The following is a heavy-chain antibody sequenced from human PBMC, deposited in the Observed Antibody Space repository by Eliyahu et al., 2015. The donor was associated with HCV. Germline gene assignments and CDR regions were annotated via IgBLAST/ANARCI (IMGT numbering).Heavy chain of an antibody. CDR2: IHYSGST. CDR3: ASGGGGIAVTGTGGWFDP. V-gene: IGHV4-59*01. Sequence: QVQLQESGPGLVKPSETLSLTCTVSGGSITTYYWAGTRXPPAKGLEWIGYIHYSGSTNYNPSLQSRVTISLDTSKNQFSLNLASVTAADTAIYYCASGGGGIAVTGTGGWFDPWGQGTLVTVSS. D-gene: IGHD6-19*01. J-gene: IGHJ5*02. CDR1: GGSITTYY.